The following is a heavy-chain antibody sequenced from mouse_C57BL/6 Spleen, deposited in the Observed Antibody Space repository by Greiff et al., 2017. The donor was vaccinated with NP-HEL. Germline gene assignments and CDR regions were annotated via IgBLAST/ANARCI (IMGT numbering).Heavy chain of an antibody. V-gene: IGHV5-9-1*02. D-gene: IGHD2-3*01. Sequence: EVQRVESGEGLVKPGGSLKLSCAASGFTFSSYAMSWVRQTPEKRLEWVAYISSGGDYIYYADTVKGRFTISRDNARNTLYLQMSSLKSEDTAMYYCTRLYDGYYLYWGQGTLVTVSA. CDR1: GFTFSSYA. J-gene: IGHJ3*01. CDR3: TRLYDGYYLY. CDR2: ISSGGDYI.